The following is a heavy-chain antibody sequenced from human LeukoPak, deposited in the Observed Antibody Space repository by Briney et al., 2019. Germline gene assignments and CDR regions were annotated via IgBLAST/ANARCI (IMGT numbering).Heavy chain of an antibody. D-gene: IGHD6-6*01. Sequence: ASVKASCKASGGTFSSYAISWVRQAPGQGLEWMGGIIPIFGTANYAQKFQGRVTITADESTSTAYVELSSLRSEDTAVYYCARTARPPFIDYWGQGTLVTVSS. V-gene: IGHV1-69*13. CDR1: GGTFSSYA. CDR2: IIPIFGTA. CDR3: ARTARPPFIDY. J-gene: IGHJ4*02.